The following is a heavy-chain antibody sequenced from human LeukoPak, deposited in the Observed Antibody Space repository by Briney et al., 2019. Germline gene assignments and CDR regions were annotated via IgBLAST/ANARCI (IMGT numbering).Heavy chain of an antibody. Sequence: PSETLSLTCTVSGYSISSGYYWGWIRQPPGKGLEWIGSIYHSGSTYYNPSLKSRVTISVDTSKNQFSLKLSSVTAADTAVYYCARAGIVGAEFDPWGQGTLVTVSS. J-gene: IGHJ5*02. V-gene: IGHV4-38-2*02. CDR1: GYSISSGYY. CDR3: ARAGIVGAEFDP. D-gene: IGHD1-26*01. CDR2: IYHSGST.